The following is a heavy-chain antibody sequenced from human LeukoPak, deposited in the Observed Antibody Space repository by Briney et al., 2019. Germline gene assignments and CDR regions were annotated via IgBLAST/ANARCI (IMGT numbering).Heavy chain of an antibody. Sequence: GGSLRLSRAAPGFPFSSYSMTWVRQAPGKGLEWVANIKPDGTTKFYVDSVKGRFTISRDNALNSLYLQMNSLRAEDTAIYYCARSIPYGTTWYGRSDYWGQGTLVTVSS. J-gene: IGHJ4*02. CDR3: ARSIPYGTTWYGRSDY. D-gene: IGHD6-13*01. CDR1: GFPFSSYS. V-gene: IGHV3-7*03. CDR2: IKPDGTTK.